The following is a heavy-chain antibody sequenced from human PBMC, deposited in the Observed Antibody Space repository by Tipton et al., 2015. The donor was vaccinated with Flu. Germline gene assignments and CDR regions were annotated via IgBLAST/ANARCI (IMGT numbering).Heavy chain of an antibody. CDR2: ISSSGETI. J-gene: IGHJ4*02. CDR3: ATLTGDDY. D-gene: IGHD7-27*01. V-gene: IGHV3-48*03. CDR1: GFTFSNYE. Sequence: SLRLSCAASGFTFSNYEMNWVRQAPGKGLEWLSYISSSGETISYADSVRGRFTISRDNSKKSLYLQLNSLRAEDTAMYYCATLTGDDYWGQGIMVTVSS.